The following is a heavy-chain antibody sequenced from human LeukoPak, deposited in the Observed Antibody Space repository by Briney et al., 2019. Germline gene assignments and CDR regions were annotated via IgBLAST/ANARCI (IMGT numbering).Heavy chain of an antibody. CDR3: AKDRGRPPANPASNWFDP. J-gene: IGHJ5*02. Sequence: PGGSLRLSCAASGFTFDDYAMHWVRQAPGKGLEWVSGISWNSGSIGYADSVKGRFTISRDNSKNTLYLQMNSLRAEDTAVYYSAKDRGRPPANPASNWFDPWGQGTLVTVSS. V-gene: IGHV3-9*01. CDR1: GFTFDDYA. D-gene: IGHD6-25*01. CDR2: ISWNSGSI.